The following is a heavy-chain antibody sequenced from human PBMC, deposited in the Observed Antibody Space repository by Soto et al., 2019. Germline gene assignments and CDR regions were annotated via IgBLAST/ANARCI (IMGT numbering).Heavy chain of an antibody. Sequence: SETLSLTCTVSGGSISGSTYYWGWIRQPPGKGLEWIGTIYYSGSTYYNPSLKSRVAISVDTSKNQFSLNLSSVTAADTAVYYCARNVLLWFGEPSSQFDYWGQGTLVTVSS. J-gene: IGHJ4*02. CDR3: ARNVLLWFGEPSSQFDY. CDR2: IYYSGST. CDR1: GGSISGSTYY. V-gene: IGHV4-39*01. D-gene: IGHD3-10*01.